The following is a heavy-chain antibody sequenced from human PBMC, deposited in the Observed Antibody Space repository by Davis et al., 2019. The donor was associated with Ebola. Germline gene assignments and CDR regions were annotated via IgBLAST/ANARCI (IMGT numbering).Heavy chain of an antibody. J-gene: IGHJ4*02. D-gene: IGHD4-11*01. CDR1: GFTFSSYA. CDR2: ISGSGGST. CDR3: AKSTPTVTYQLNFDY. V-gene: IGHV3-23*01. Sequence: GESLKISCAASGFTFSSYAMSWVRQAPGKGLEWVSAISGSGGSTYYADSVKGRFTISRDNSKNTLYLQMNSLRAEDTAVYYCAKSTPTVTYQLNFDYWGQGTLVTVSS.